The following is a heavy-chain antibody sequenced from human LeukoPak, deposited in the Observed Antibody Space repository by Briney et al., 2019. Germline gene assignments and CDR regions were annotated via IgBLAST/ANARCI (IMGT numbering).Heavy chain of an antibody. V-gene: IGHV4-34*01. CDR3: ARGHSSGWYGY. CDR2: INHSGST. Sequence: SXTLSLTCAVYGGSFSGYYWSWIRQPPGKGLEWIGEINHSGSTNYNPSLKSRVTISVDTSKNQFSLKLSSVTAADTAVYYCARGHSSGWYGYWGQGTLVTVSS. D-gene: IGHD6-19*01. CDR1: GGSFSGYY. J-gene: IGHJ4*02.